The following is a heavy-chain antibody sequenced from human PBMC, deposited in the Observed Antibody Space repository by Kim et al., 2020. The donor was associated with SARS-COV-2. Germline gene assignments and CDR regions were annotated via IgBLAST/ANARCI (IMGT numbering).Heavy chain of an antibody. CDR3: DKKIRSEWRAFDN. V-gene: IGHV3-23*01. J-gene: IGHJ4*02. D-gene: IGHD3-3*01. Sequence: ADSAKGRFTNSRDNTRNTLFLQMNNLRAKDTAIYYCDKKIRSEWRAFDNWGQGALVTVSS.